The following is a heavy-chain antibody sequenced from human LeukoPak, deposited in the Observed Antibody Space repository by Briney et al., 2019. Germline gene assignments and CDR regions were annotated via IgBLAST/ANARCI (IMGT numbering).Heavy chain of an antibody. V-gene: IGHV1-69*05. D-gene: IGHD6-19*01. J-gene: IGHJ4*02. CDR2: IIPIFGTA. CDR3: ARELRPGIAVVPYYFDY. Sequence: SVKVSCKASGGTFSSYAISWVRQAPGQGLEWMGRIIPIFGTANYAQKFQGRVTITTDESTSTAYMKLSSLRSEDTAVYYCARELRPGIAVVPYYFDYWGQGTLVTVSS. CDR1: GGTFSSYA.